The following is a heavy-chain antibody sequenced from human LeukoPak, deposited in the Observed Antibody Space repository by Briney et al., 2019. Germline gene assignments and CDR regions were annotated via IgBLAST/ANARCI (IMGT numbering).Heavy chain of an antibody. CDR2: ISSSSSTI. J-gene: IGHJ4*02. V-gene: IGHV3-48*01. CDR3: ATTRPLDSSSWSHGDY. D-gene: IGHD6-13*01. Sequence: GGSLRLSCAASGFTFSSNSMNWVRQARGKGLEWVSYISSSSSTIYYADSVKGRFTISRDNAKNSLYLQMNSLRAEDTAVYYCATTRPLDSSSWSHGDYWGQGTLVTVSS. CDR1: GFTFSSNS.